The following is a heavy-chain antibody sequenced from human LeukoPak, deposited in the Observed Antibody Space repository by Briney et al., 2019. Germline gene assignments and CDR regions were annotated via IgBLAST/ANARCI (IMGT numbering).Heavy chain of an antibody. V-gene: IGHV3-66*01. D-gene: IGHD2-21*02. CDR1: GFSISHYY. Sequence: GGSLRLSCAASGFSISHYYMTWVRQTPGKGLDWVSVIYTGGGTNYGDSVKGRFTISRDNSKNTLYLQMNSLRADDTAIYYCARGQAYCGADCYTDWGQGTLVTVSS. CDR2: IYTGGGT. J-gene: IGHJ4*02. CDR3: ARGQAYCGADCYTD.